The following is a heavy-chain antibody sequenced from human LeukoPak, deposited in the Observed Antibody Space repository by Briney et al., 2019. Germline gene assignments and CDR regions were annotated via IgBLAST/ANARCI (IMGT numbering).Heavy chain of an antibody. CDR3: ARVGYDSSGYYTSLYFDY. V-gene: IGHV1-2*02. D-gene: IGHD3-22*01. J-gene: IGHJ4*02. CDR2: INPNSGGT. Sequence: GASVKVSCKASGYTLTGYYMHWVRQAPGQGLEWMGWINPNSGGTNYAQKFQGRVTMTRDTSISTAYMELSRLRSEDTAVYYCARVGYDSSGYYTSLYFDYWGQGTLVTVSS. CDR1: GYTLTGYY.